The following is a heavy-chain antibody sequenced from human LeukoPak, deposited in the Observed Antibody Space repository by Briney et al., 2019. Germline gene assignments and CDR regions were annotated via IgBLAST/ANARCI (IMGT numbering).Heavy chain of an antibody. CDR2: INHSGST. CDR3: ARNARRYCSSTSCYDVLSWFDP. CDR1: GGSFSGYY. Sequence: PSETLSLTCAVYGGSFSGYYWSWIRQPPGKGLEWIGEINHSGSTNYNPSLKSRVTISVDTSKNQFSLELSSVTAADTAVYYCARNARRYCSSTSCYDVLSWFDPWGQGTLVTVSS. J-gene: IGHJ5*02. D-gene: IGHD2-2*01. V-gene: IGHV4-34*01.